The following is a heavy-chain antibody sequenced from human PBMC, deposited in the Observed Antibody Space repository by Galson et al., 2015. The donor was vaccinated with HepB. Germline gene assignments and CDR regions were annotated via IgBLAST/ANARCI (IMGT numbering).Heavy chain of an antibody. CDR2: IHPRDSDT. CDR1: GYTFTSFW. V-gene: IGHV5-51*01. J-gene: IGHJ3*02. Sequence: QSGAEVKKPGESLKISCKGSGYTFTSFWIGWVRQMPGKGLECMGIIHPRDSDTRYRPSFQGQVTISADKSISTAYLQWSSLKASDTAMYNCARSYGGNPDDAFDIWGQGTMVTVSS. CDR3: ARSYGGNPDDAFDI. D-gene: IGHD4-23*01.